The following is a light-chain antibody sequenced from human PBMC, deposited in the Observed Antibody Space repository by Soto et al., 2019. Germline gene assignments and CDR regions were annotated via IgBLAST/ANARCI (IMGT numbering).Light chain of an antibody. J-gene: IGKJ2*01. CDR3: QHYNGWPGGT. Sequence: EIVMTQTPATLSVSPGGRATLSCTARQSVRRNLSWYQQKPGQSPRLLIYGASTRATVVPLRCGGSGAGSVFTLYLSGRQYEDSALYDCQHYNGWPGGTFGQGTKLDLK. V-gene: IGKV3-15*01. CDR2: GAS. CDR1: QSVRRN.